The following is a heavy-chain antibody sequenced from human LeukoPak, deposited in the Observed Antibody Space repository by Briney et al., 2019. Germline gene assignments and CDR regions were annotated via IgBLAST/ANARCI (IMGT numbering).Heavy chain of an antibody. CDR1: GFTFSSYS. D-gene: IGHD3-3*01. Sequence: GGSLRLSCAASGFTFSSYSMNWVRQAPGKGLEWVSSISSSSSYIYYADSVKGRFTISRDNAKNSLYLQMNSLRAEDTAVYYCARCLTIFGVAMDAFDIWGQGTMVTVSS. CDR3: ARCLTIFGVAMDAFDI. V-gene: IGHV3-21*01. J-gene: IGHJ3*02. CDR2: ISSSSSYI.